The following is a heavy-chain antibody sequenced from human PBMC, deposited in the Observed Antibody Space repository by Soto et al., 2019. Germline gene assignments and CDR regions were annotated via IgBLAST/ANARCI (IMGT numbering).Heavy chain of an antibody. D-gene: IGHD2-21*02. CDR1: EFTFSNYA. CDR2: ISGSGGNR. J-gene: IGHJ2*01. V-gene: IGHV3-23*01. Sequence: EVQLLESGGGLVQPGGSLSLSCAASEFTFSNYAMAWVRQAPGKGLEWVSAISGSGGNRFYADSVKGRFTLSRDNSRSTLYLQMNSLGAEDTAVYYCAKFPQWSLLAGLSGYLDLWGRGTLVTVSS. CDR3: AKFPQWSLLAGLSGYLDL.